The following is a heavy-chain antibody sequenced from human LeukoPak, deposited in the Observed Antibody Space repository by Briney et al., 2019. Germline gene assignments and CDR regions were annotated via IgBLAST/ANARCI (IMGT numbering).Heavy chain of an antibody. CDR2: IYSGGST. D-gene: IGHD4-17*01. Sequence: PSETLSLTCTVSGYSISSGYYWGWIRQPPGKGLEWVSVIYSGGSTYYADSVKGRFTISRDNSKNTLYLQMNSLRAEDTAVYYCAREATTVITGYFDYWGQGTLVTVSS. V-gene: IGHV3-66*01. J-gene: IGHJ4*02. CDR1: GYSISSGYY. CDR3: AREATTVITGYFDY.